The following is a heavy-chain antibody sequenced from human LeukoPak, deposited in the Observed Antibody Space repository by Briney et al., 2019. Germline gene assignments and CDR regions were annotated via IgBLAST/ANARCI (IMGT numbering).Heavy chain of an antibody. J-gene: IGHJ4*02. CDR2: IYYSGST. CDR3: ARYTATTVTFDY. Sequence: SQTLSLTCTVSGGSISSGDYYWSWIRQPPGKGLEWIGYIYYSGSTYYNPSLKSRVTISVDTSKNQFSLKLSSVTAADTAVYYCARYTATTVTFDYWGQGTLVTVSS. D-gene: IGHD4-17*01. V-gene: IGHV4-30-4*01. CDR1: GGSISSGDYY.